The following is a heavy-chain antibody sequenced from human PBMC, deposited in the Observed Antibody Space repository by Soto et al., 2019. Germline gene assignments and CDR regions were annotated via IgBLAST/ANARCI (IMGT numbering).Heavy chain of an antibody. D-gene: IGHD3-3*02. CDR2: VFSSGST. V-gene: IGHV4-4*07. CDR3: ARVAFSYFGMAV. J-gene: IGHJ6*02. CDR1: GGAISSCY. Sequence: ETLSLTCRVPGGAISSCYWRWVRQPAWKGLEWIGRVFSSGSTNYNASLKGPVTMSIDTSKTEVCLTLRSVTAADTGVYDCARVAFSYFGMAVWGPGTTVTV.